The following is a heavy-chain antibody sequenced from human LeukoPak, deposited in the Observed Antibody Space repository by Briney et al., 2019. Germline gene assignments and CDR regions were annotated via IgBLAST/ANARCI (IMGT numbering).Heavy chain of an antibody. CDR3: ARMRYSYYMDV. Sequence: GGFLRLSCAASGFTVSSNYMSWVRQAPGKGLEWVANIKQDGSEKYYVDSVKGRFIISRDNAKSSLYLQMNSLRAEDTAVYYCARMRYSYYMDVWGKGTTVTISS. CDR1: GFTVSSNY. V-gene: IGHV3-7*01. D-gene: IGHD2-15*01. CDR2: IKQDGSEK. J-gene: IGHJ6*03.